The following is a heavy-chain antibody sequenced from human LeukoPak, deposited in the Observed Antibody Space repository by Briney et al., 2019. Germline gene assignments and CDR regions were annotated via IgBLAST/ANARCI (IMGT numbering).Heavy chain of an antibody. D-gene: IGHD3-10*01. Sequence: SVKVSCKASGGTFSSYAISWVRQAPGQGLEWMGGIIPIFGTANYAQKFQGRVTITADESTSTAYMELSSLRSDDTAVYYCARDYNGSGSGVFDYWGQGTLVTVSS. CDR2: IIPIFGTA. CDR3: ARDYNGSGSGVFDY. CDR1: GGTFSSYA. J-gene: IGHJ4*02. V-gene: IGHV1-69*01.